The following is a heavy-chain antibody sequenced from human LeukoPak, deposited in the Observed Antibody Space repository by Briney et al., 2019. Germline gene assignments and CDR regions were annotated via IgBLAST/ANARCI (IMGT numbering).Heavy chain of an antibody. J-gene: IGHJ4*02. CDR2: MNPNSGNT. V-gene: IGHV1-8*01. Sequence: GASVKVSCKASGYTFTSYDINWVRQATGQGLEWMGWMNPNSGNTGYAQKFQGRVTMTRNTSISTAYMELSSLRSEDTAVYYCARDYYYGSGSLPLPEYWGQGTLVTVSS. D-gene: IGHD3-10*01. CDR1: GYTFTSYD. CDR3: ARDYYYGSGSLPLPEY.